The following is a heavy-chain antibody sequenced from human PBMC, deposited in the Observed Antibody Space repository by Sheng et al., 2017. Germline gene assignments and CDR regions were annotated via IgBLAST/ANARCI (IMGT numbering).Heavy chain of an antibody. CDR3: ARDGEITMIVVVRVLGGVGY. D-gene: IGHD3-22*01. Sequence: QVQLVQSGAEVKKPGSSVKVSCKASGGTFSSYAISWVRQAPGQGLEWMGGIIPIFGTANYEQKFQGRVTITADESTSTAYMELSSLRSEDTAVYYCARDGEITMIVVVRVLGGVGYWGQGTLVTVSS. J-gene: IGHJ4*02. CDR2: IIPIFGTA. CDR1: GGTFSSYA. V-gene: IGHV1-69*13.